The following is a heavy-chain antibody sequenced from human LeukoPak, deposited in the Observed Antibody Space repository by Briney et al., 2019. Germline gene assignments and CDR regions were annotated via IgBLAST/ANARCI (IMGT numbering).Heavy chain of an antibody. CDR1: GFTFTSYG. CDR2: IRYDGSDE. J-gene: IGHJ4*02. CDR3: ATSSNIATYYYGSGSHLDY. D-gene: IGHD3-10*01. Sequence: GGSLRLSCAASGFTFTSYGMHWVRQAPGKGLEWVAFIRYDGSDEYNGDSVRGRFTISRDNSKNTLYLQMSSLRSEDTAVYYCATSSNIATYYYGSGSHLDYWGQGTLVTVSS. V-gene: IGHV3-30*02.